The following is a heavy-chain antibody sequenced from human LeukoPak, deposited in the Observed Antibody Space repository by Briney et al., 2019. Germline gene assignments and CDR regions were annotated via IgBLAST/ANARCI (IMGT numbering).Heavy chain of an antibody. J-gene: IGHJ5*02. CDR3: ARCGDGLRSSGLNWFDP. V-gene: IGHV1-18*01. Sequence: GASVKVSCKASGYTFTSYDISWVRQAPGQGLEWMGWISAYNGNTNYAQKLQGRVTMTTDTSTSTAYMELRSLRSDDTAVYYCARCGDGLRSSGLNWFDPWGQGTLVTVSS. D-gene: IGHD6-19*01. CDR1: GYTFTSYD. CDR2: ISAYNGNT.